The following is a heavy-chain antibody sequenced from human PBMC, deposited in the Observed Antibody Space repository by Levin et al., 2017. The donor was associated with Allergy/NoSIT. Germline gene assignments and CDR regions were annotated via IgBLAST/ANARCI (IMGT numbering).Heavy chain of an antibody. Sequence: KTSETLSLTCAVYGGSFSGYYWSWIRQPPGKGLEWIGEINPSGSTNYNPSLKSRLTISVDTSKNHFSLNLSSVTATDTAVYYCSRGLRSGSWGQGTLVTVSS. CDR1: GGSFSGYY. V-gene: IGHV4-34*01. J-gene: IGHJ4*02. D-gene: IGHD6-25*01. CDR3: SRGLRSGS. CDR2: INPSGST.